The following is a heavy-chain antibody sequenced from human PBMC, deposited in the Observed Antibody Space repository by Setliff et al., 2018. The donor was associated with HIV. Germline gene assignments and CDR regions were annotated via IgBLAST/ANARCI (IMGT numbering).Heavy chain of an antibody. CDR1: NGSISSGNHY. J-gene: IGHJ5*02. Sequence: PSETLSLTCTVPNGSISSGNHYWSWIRQHPGKGLEWIGYIFYRGSTDYNPSLKSRVSLSIDTSKNYFSLKLTSVTAADTAMYFCARAGHYDFLGGFSAQPLDPWGRGSLVTVSS. CDR3: ARAGHYDFLGGFSAQPLDP. V-gene: IGHV4-31*03. D-gene: IGHD3-3*01. CDR2: IFYRGST.